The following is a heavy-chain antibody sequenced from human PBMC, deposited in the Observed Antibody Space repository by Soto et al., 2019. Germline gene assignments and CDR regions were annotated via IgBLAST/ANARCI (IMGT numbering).Heavy chain of an antibody. J-gene: IGHJ4*02. CDR3: ATVPPRIVVVLAEFPT. CDR2: IYHNGIT. Sequence: QVQLKQSGPGLVRPSGTLSLTCRVSGTSISSSYWWAWVRQSPGKGLEWIGEIYHNGITKYNPSLXSXVXMXLDKSNTQFSLKLTSVTAADTAVYYCATVPPRIVVVLAEFPTWGQGTLVTVSS. V-gene: IGHV4-4*02. D-gene: IGHD2-21*01. CDR1: GTSISSSYW.